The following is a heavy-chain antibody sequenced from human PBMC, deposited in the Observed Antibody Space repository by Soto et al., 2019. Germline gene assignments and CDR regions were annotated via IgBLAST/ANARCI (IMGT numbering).Heavy chain of an antibody. CDR2: INHSGST. D-gene: IGHD3-3*01. CDR1: GGSFSGYY. Sequence: SETLSLTYAVYGGSFSGYYWSCIRQTPGKGLEWIGEINHSGSTNYNPSLKSRVTISVDTSKNQFSLKLSSVTAADTAVYYCARGVYYDFWTGWDYYYVDVWGKGTTVT. CDR3: ARGVYYDFWTGWDYYYVDV. J-gene: IGHJ6*03. V-gene: IGHV4-34*01.